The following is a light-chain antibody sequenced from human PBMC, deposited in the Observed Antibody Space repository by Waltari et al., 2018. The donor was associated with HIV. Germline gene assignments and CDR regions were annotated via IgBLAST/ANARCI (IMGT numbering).Light chain of an antibody. J-gene: IGLJ3*02. CDR2: DVT. Sequence: QSALTQPRSASGSPGQSVTISCTGTSSDVGYYTYVSWYQQHPGKAPKLMIYDVTKRPSGVPDRFSGSKSGNTATLTISGLQAEDEADYYCCSYADPYRLFGGGTKLTVL. V-gene: IGLV2-11*01. CDR1: SSDVGYYTY. CDR3: CSYADPYRL.